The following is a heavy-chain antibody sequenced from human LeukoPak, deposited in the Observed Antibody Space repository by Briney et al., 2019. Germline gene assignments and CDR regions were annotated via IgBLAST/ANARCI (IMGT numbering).Heavy chain of an antibody. CDR2: ISAYNGNT. CDR1: GYTFTSYG. CDR3: ARTAAGIYYYYGMDV. V-gene: IGHV1-18*01. D-gene: IGHD6-13*01. J-gene: IGHJ6*02. Sequence: GASVTVSCKASGYTFTSYGISWVRQAPGQGLEWMGWISAYNGNTNYAQKLQGRVTMTTDTSTSTAYMELRSLRSDDTAVYYCARTAAGIYYYYGMDVWGQGTTVTVSS.